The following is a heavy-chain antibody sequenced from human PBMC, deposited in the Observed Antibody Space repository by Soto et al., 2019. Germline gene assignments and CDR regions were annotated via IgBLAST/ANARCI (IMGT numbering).Heavy chain of an antibody. CDR1: GYSFTSYW. CDR2: IDPSDSYT. J-gene: IGHJ6*02. V-gene: IGHV5-10-1*01. CDR3: ASSGIVITFGGVIVSPYGMDV. Sequence: HGESLKISCKGSGYSFTSYWISWVRQMPGKGLEWMGRIDPSDSYTNYSPSFQGHVTISADKSISTAYLQWSSLKASDTAMYYCASSGIVITFGGVIVSPYGMDVWGQGTTVTVSS. D-gene: IGHD3-16*02.